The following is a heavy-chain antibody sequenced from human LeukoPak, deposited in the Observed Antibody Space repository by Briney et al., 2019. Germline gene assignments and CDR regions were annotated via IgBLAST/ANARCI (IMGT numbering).Heavy chain of an antibody. CDR1: GYTFTSYG. CDR3: ARGRDSSGYYYDAAGY. J-gene: IGHJ4*02. D-gene: IGHD3-22*01. CDR2: ISAYNGNT. V-gene: IGHV1-18*01. Sequence: ASVKVSCKASGYTFTSYGISWVRQAPGQGLEWMGWISAYNGNTNYAQKLQGRVTMTTDTSTSTAYMELRSPRSDDTAVYYCARGRDSSGYYYDAAGYWGQGTLVTVSS.